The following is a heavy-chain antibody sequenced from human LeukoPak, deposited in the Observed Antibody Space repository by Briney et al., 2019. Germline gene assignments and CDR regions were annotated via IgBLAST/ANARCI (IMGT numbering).Heavy chain of an antibody. CDR2: NNGNT. V-gene: IGHV1-18*01. D-gene: IGHD5-18*01. J-gene: IGHJ3*02. CDR3: ARDQDRGLWIQLWLLDAFDI. Sequence: NNGNTNYAHQLQGRVTMTTDTSTSTAYMELRSLRSDDTAVYYCARDQDRGLWIQLWLLDAFDIWGQGTMVTVSS.